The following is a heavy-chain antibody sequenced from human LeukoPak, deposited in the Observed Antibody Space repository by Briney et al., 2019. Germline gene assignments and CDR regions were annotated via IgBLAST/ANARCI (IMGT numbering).Heavy chain of an antibody. Sequence: GASVKVSCKASGYIFTTYGITWVRQAPGQGLEWMEWISAYNGDTKYAQKLQGRVTMTTDTSTTTGYMELRSLRYDDTAVYYCARDHSSSCQLFDYWGQGTLVTVSS. CDR1: GYIFTTYG. J-gene: IGHJ4*02. D-gene: IGHD6-13*01. V-gene: IGHV1-18*01. CDR2: ISAYNGDT. CDR3: ARDHSSSCQLFDY.